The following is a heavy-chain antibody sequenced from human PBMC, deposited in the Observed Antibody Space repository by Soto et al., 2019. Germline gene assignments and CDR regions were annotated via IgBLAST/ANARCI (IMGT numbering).Heavy chain of an antibody. D-gene: IGHD4-17*01. V-gene: IGHV4-61*01. J-gene: IGHJ4*02. CDR1: GASVRSGSYY. CDR3: ARVEDYGDYFDY. Sequence: PSETLSLTCTVSGASVRSGSYYWSWVRQPPGRGLEWIGYIYDTGTTNYNPSLKSRVTMSVDTSKNQFSLKLNSLTAADTAVYYCARVEDYGDYFDYWGQGTLVNVSS. CDR2: IYDTGTT.